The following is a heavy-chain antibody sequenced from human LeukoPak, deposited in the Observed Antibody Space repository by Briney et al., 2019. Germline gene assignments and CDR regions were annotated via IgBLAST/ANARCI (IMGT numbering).Heavy chain of an antibody. V-gene: IGHV4-59*12. CDR2: FSYSGCT. J-gene: IGHJ4*02. CDR1: RGSISNYY. CDR3: ARAPAGRFDY. Sequence: SETLSLTCTVSRGSISNYYWGWLRQPPGKGLEWIGFFSYSGCTNYNPSRKSRVTISVDTSKNQFSLKLTSVTAADTAVYYCARAPAGRFDYWGQGTLVTVSS.